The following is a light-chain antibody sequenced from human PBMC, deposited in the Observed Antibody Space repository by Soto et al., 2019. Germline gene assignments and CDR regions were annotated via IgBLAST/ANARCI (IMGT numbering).Light chain of an antibody. V-gene: IGKV1-5*01. J-gene: IGKJ1*01. CDR1: QSVSAW. CDR3: QSYRNFSWT. CDR2: DVS. Sequence: DIQMTQSPSILSASVGDTVTITCRASQSVSAWLAWYQQKPGKAPKFLMYDVSSLESGVPSRFSGSGSGTDFTLIIDSLQPDDFATYYCQSYRNFSWTFGQGTKVEIK.